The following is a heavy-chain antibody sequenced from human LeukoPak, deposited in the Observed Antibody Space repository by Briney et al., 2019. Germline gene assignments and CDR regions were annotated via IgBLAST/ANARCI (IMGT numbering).Heavy chain of an antibody. D-gene: IGHD3-22*01. Sequence: GGSLRLSCAASGFTFSNAWMSWVRQAPGKGLEWVGRIKSKTDGETTDYAAPVKGRFTISRDDSKNTLYLQMNSLKTEDTAVYYCTTDPYYYDSSSNDYWGQGTLVTVSS. CDR1: GFTFSNAW. J-gene: IGHJ4*02. CDR2: IKSKTDGETT. CDR3: TTDPYYYDSSSNDY. V-gene: IGHV3-15*01.